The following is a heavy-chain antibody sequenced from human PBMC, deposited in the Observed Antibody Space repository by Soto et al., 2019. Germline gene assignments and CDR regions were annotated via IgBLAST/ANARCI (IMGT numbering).Heavy chain of an antibody. Sequence: SETLSLTCTVSGGSISSGGYYWNWIRQHPGKGLEWIGYIYYSGSIYYNPSLKSRVTISVDTSKNQFSLKLSSVTAADTAVYYGRRSVSPWGQGTLVTVSS. CDR3: RRSVSP. J-gene: IGHJ5*02. V-gene: IGHV4-31*03. CDR1: GGSISSGGYY. CDR2: IYYSGSI.